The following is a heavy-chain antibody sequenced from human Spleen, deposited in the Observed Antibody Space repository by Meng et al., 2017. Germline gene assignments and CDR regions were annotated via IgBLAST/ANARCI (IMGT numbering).Heavy chain of an antibody. J-gene: IGHJ4*02. CDR3: ARGPTTMAHDFDY. Sequence: QEQLRQWGAGLLKPSETRSLTCVVSGGSFSDYYWSWIRQPPGKGLEWIGEINHSGSTNYNPSLESRATISVDTSQNNLSLKLSSVTAADSAVYYCARGPTTMAHDFDYWGQGTLVTVSS. CDR2: INHSGST. D-gene: IGHD4-11*01. CDR1: GGSFSDYY. V-gene: IGHV4-34*01.